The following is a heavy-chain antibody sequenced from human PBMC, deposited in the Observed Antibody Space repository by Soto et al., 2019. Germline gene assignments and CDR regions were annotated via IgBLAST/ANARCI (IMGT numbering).Heavy chain of an antibody. CDR3: GRGRSGELVVFY. J-gene: IGHJ4*02. CDR1: GYTFTGYH. D-gene: IGHD1-7*01. CDR2: ISPNSGGT. Sequence: QVQLVQSGAEVKKSGASVKVSCNASGYTFTGYHIHWVRQAPGQGFEWMGEISPNSGGTKYAQKFQGRVTMTRDTSTSTVYMELNNLSPDDTAVYYCGRGRSGELVVFYWGQGTLVTVYS. V-gene: IGHV1-2*02.